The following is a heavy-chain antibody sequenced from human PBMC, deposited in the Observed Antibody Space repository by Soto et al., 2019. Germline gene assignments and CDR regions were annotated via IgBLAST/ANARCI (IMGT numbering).Heavy chain of an antibody. D-gene: IGHD3-10*01. CDR1: GYMFVTYG. J-gene: IGHJ4*02. V-gene: IGHV1-18*01. CDR2: ISAYNGNT. Sequence: ASVRVSCKASGYMFVTYGINWVRQAPGQGLEWMGWISAYNGNTKYAQNLQGRVTMTTDASTSTAFIEMRSLRSDDTAVYYCARDLDGSGSYYTDYWGPGTLVPVSS. CDR3: ARDLDGSGSYYTDY.